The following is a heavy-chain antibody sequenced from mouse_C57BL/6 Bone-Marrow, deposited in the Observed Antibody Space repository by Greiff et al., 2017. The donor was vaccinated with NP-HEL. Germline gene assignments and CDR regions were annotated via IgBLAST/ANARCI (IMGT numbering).Heavy chain of an antibody. CDR1: GYTFTDYY. J-gene: IGHJ3*01. Sequence: VQLQQSGPELVKPGASVKISCKASGYTFTDYYMNWVKQSHGKSLEWIGDINPNNGGTSYNQKFKDKATLTVDKSSSTAYMELRSLTSEDSAVYYCARGADYAWFAYWGQGTLVTVSA. V-gene: IGHV1-26*01. CDR2: INPNNGGT. D-gene: IGHD2-4*01. CDR3: ARGADYAWFAY.